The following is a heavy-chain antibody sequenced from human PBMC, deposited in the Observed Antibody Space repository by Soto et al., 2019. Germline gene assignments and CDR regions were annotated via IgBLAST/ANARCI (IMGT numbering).Heavy chain of an antibody. Sequence: WVSRRRSCAACGCSFSSYALHWGRKDPGKGLGRVAIITFGGDKKYYAESVKSRYTISRENIKNTLYLQMNSMRVEETAIYYCARDQQMAYYYGSGPIDYYGKDVWGQGTTVTVSS. D-gene: IGHD3-10*01. V-gene: IGHV3-30-3*01. CDR3: ARDQQMAYYYGSGPIDYYGKDV. J-gene: IGHJ6*02. CDR2: ITFGGDKK. CDR1: GCSFSSYA.